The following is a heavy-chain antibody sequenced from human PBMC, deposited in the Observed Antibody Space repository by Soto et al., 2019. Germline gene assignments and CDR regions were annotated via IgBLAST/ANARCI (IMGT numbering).Heavy chain of an antibody. V-gene: IGHV4-4*07. J-gene: IGHJ5*02. D-gene: IGHD3-16*01. CDR3: VRDGPKNLRHRFDP. Sequence: SETRRLTCNVSGGSLSGYYWSWIRQPPGKGLEWIGRIYATGSTDYNPSLKSRITMSVDMSKKQFSLTLRSVTAADTAIYYCVRDGPKNLRHRFDPCGRGTWVTVSA. CDR1: GGSLSGYY. CDR2: IYATGST.